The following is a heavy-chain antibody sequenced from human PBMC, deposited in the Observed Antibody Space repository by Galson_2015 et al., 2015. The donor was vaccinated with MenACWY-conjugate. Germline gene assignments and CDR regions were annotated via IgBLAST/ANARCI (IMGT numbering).Heavy chain of an antibody. D-gene: IGHD2-8*01. CDR3: ARVQSGEANGFDI. CDR1: GGSITTYTW. CDR2: IYHRGTA. J-gene: IGHJ3*02. V-gene: IGHV4/OR15-8*02. Sequence: ETLSLTCTVSGGSITTYTWWTWVRQSPERGLEWIGEIYHRGTANYNPSLTSRVTISIDNSKNQFSLNVMSVAAADTAIYYCARVQSGEANGFDIWGQGTMVTVSS.